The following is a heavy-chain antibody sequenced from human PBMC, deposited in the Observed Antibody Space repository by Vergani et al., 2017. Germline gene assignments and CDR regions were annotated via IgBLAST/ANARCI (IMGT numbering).Heavy chain of an antibody. V-gene: IGHV3-49*03. CDR2: IRSKAYGQAT. D-gene: IGHD6-13*01. CDR3: ARDSSSWGGYYYGMDV. Sequence: EVQLVESGGDLVQPGRSLRLSCTASGFTFGYYAMDWFRQAPGQGLEWVGGIRSKAYGQATIYAASVKGRFTISRDNAKNSLYLQMNSLRAEDTAVYYCARDSSSWGGYYYGMDVWGQGTTVTVSS. CDR1: GFTFGYYA. J-gene: IGHJ6*02.